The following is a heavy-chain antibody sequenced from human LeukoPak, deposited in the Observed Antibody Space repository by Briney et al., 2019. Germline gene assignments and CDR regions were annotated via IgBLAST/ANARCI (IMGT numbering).Heavy chain of an antibody. J-gene: IGHJ4*02. CDR3: ARGNDFWSGSMAGEFDY. V-gene: IGHV3-21*01. CDR2: ISSSSSYI. CDR1: GFTFSSYS. D-gene: IGHD3-3*01. Sequence: GGSLRLSCAASGFTFSSYSMNWVRQAPGKGLEWVSSISSSSSYIYYADSVKGRFTISRDNAKNSLYLQMNSLRAEDTAVYYCARGNDFWSGSMAGEFDYWGQGTLVTVSS.